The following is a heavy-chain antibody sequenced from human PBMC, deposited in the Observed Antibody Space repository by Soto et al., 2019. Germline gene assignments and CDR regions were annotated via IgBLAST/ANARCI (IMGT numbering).Heavy chain of an antibody. D-gene: IGHD6-6*01. Sequence: ASVKVSCKVSGYTLTELSMHWVRQAPGKGLEWMGGFDPEDGETIYAQKFQGRVTMTEDTSTDTAYMELSSLRSEDTAVYYCAQLDSSSADDYYYYGMDVWGQGTTVTVSS. V-gene: IGHV1-24*01. CDR2: FDPEDGET. CDR1: GYTLTELS. J-gene: IGHJ6*02. CDR3: AQLDSSSADDYYYYGMDV.